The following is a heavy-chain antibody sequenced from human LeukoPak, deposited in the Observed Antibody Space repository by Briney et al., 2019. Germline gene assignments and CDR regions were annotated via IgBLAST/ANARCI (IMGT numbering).Heavy chain of an antibody. D-gene: IGHD6-13*01. J-gene: IGHJ4*02. Sequence: PSETLSLTCTVSGDSISGFYWSWIRQPPGKGLEWIGYIYYSGTTNYNPSLKSRLTISVDTSKNQFSLKLSSVTAADTAVYYCARLSAAAVDYWGQGTLVTVSS. V-gene: IGHV4-59*01. CDR3: ARLSAAAVDY. CDR1: GDSISGFY. CDR2: IYYSGTT.